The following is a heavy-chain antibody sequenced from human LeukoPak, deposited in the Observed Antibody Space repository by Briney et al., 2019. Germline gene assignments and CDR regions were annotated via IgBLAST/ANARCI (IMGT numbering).Heavy chain of an antibody. CDR2: ISGSGGST. D-gene: IGHD2-15*01. CDR3: AKQYCSGGSCYDY. J-gene: IGHJ4*02. V-gene: IGHV3-23*01. CDR1: GFTFSSYA. Sequence: PGGPLRLSCAASGFTFSSYAMSWVRQAPGKGLEWVSAISGSGGSTYYADSVKGRFTISRDNSKNTLYLQMNSLRAEDTAVYYCAKQYCSGGSCYDYWGQGTLVTVSS.